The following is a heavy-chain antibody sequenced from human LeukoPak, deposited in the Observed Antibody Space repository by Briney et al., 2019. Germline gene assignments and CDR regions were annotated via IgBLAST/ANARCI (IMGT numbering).Heavy chain of an antibody. V-gene: IGHV4-59*01. CDR2: IYYSGST. Sequence: SETLSLTCTVSGGSISSYYWSWIRQPPGKGLEWIGYIYYSGSTNYNPSLKSRVTISVDTSKNQFPLKLSSVTAADTAVYYCARASRGSGSYYPVFDYWGQGTLVTVSS. CDR1: GGSISSYY. J-gene: IGHJ4*02. D-gene: IGHD3-10*01. CDR3: ARASRGSGSYYPVFDY.